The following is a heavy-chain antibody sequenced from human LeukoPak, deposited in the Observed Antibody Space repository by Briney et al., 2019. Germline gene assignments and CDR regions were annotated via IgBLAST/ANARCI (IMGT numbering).Heavy chain of an antibody. J-gene: IGHJ6*01. D-gene: IGHD6-13*01. V-gene: IGHV3-7*03. CDR2: LHADGVEQ. CDR1: GFSLSGYW. CDR3: ARVSAAAWDYYFYYGMDV. Sequence: GGSLRLPCAASGFSLSGYWMTWVRQAPGKGLEWVARLHADGVEQNYVDSVKGRFTISRDNAKNSLYLQMNSLRAEDTAVYYCARVSAAAWDYYFYYGMDVWGQGTTVAVSS.